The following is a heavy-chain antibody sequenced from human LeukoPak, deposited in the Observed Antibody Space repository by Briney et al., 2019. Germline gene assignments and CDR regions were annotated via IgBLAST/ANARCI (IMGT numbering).Heavy chain of an antibody. CDR3: AKGGKWDVTPFDY. CDR1: GFTFSAYA. D-gene: IGHD1-26*01. J-gene: IGHJ4*02. Sequence: GGSLRLSCAASGFTFSAYAISWVREAPGRGRRWGSTISGGGGSTYYADPVKGRFTISRDNSKNTLYLQVNSRRAEDTAVYYCAKGGKWDVTPFDYWGQGTLVTVSS. V-gene: IGHV3-23*01. CDR2: ISGGGGST.